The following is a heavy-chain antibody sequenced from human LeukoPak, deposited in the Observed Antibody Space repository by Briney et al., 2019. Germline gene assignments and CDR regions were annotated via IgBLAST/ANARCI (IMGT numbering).Heavy chain of an antibody. CDR3: ARGPDYYGSRGDY. V-gene: IGHV1-69*01. D-gene: IGHD3-10*01. Sequence: SVKVSCKASGGTFSSYAISWVRQAPGQGLEWMGGIIPILGTANYAQKFQGRVTITADESTSTAYMELSSLRSEDTAVYYCARGPDYYGSRGDYWGQGTLVTVSS. CDR2: IIPILGTA. J-gene: IGHJ4*02. CDR1: GGTFSSYA.